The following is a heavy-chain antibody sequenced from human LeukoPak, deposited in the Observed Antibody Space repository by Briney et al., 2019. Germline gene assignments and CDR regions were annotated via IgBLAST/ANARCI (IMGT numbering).Heavy chain of an antibody. J-gene: IGHJ5*02. CDR3: ARENHLAAIDLFEP. D-gene: IGHD5-24*01. CDR2: INHSGST. CDR1: GGSFSGYY. Sequence: SETLSLTCAVYGGSFSGYYWSWVRQPPGKGLEWLGEINHSGSTNYNPPLKRRVTISVATSNTHFSLKLSSVTAADTAVYYCARENHLAAIDLFEPWGQGTLVTVSS. V-gene: IGHV4-34*01.